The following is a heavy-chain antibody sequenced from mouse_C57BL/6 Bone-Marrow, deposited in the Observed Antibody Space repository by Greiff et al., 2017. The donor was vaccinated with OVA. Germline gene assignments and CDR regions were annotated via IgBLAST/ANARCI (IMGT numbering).Heavy chain of an antibody. CDR2: IWGGGST. Sequence: VHLVESGPGLVAPSQSLSITCTVSGFSLTSYGVSWVRQPPGKGLEWLGVIWGGGSTYYHSALISRLSISKDNSKSQYFLKLNSQQTDDTATYYWAKNINWDRVAYWGQGTLVTVSA. J-gene: IGHJ3*01. CDR1: GFSLTSYG. D-gene: IGHD4-1*01. V-gene: IGHV2-3*01. CDR3: AKNINWDRVAY.